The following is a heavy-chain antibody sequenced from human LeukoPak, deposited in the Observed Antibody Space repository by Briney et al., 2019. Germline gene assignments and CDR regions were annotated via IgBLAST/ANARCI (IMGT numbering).Heavy chain of an antibody. CDR2: SYYSGST. CDR1: GGSTSSGGYY. Sequence: PSQTLSLTCSVSGGSTSSGGYYWSWIRQHPGKGLEWIGYSYYSGSTDYNPSLKRRVTTSVDTSKNQFSLRLSSVTAADTAVYYCASARSGAVAATVLDYWGQGTLVTVSS. V-gene: IGHV4-31*03. D-gene: IGHD6-19*01. J-gene: IGHJ4*02. CDR3: ASARSGAVAATVLDY.